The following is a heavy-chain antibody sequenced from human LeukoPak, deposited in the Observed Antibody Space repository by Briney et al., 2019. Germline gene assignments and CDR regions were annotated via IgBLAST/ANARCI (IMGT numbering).Heavy chain of an antibody. CDR1: GGSFSGYY. CDR2: INHSGST. D-gene: IGHD4-17*01. CDR3: ARERPYGDYFDY. J-gene: IGHJ4*02. V-gene: IGHV4-34*01. Sequence: PSETLSLTCVVYGGSFSGYYWTWIRQPPGKGLEWIGEINHSGSTNYNPSLKSRVTISVDTSKNQFSLKLSSVTVADTAVYYCARERPYGDYFDYWGQGTLVTVSS.